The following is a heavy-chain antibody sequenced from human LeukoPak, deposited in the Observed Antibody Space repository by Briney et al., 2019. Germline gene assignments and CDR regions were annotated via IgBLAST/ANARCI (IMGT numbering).Heavy chain of an antibody. J-gene: IGHJ2*01. CDR3: ARAIMSPYCSSTSCYGYWYFDL. D-gene: IGHD2-2*01. CDR1: GFTFSSYD. CDR2: IGTAGDP. V-gene: IGHV3-13*05. Sequence: GGSLRLSCAASGFTFSSYDMHWVRQATGKGLEWVSAIGTAGDPYYPGSVKGRFTTSRENAKNSLYLQMNSLRAGDTAVYYCARAIMSPYCSSTSCYGYWYFDLWGRGTLVTVSS.